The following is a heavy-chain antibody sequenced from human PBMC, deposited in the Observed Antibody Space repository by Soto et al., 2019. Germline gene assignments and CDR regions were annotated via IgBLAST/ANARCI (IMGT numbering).Heavy chain of an antibody. V-gene: IGHV4-39*01. CDR2: IYYSGST. CDR1: GGSISSSSYY. CDR3: AIGLQSPHYFDY. J-gene: IGHJ4*02. D-gene: IGHD4-4*01. Sequence: QLQLQESGPGLVKPSETLSLTCTVSGGSISSSSYYWGWIRQPPGKGLEWIGSIYYSGSTYYNPSLKSRVTISVDTSKNQFSLKLSSVTAADTAVYYCAIGLQSPHYFDYWGQGTLVTVSS.